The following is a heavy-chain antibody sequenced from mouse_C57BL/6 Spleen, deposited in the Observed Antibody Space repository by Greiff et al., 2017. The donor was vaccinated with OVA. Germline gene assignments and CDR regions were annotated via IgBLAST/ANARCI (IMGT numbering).Heavy chain of an antibody. D-gene: IGHD2-5*01. V-gene: IGHV1-81*01. CDR1: GYTFTSYG. CDR3: ARDYYSNYWYFDV. CDR2: IYPRSGNT. J-gene: IGHJ1*03. Sequence: QVQLQQSGAELARPGASVKLSCKASGYTFTSYGISWVKQRTGQGLEWIGEIYPRSGNTYYNEKFKGKATLTADKSSSTAYMELRSLTSEDSAVYFCARDYYSNYWYFDVWGTGTTVTVSS.